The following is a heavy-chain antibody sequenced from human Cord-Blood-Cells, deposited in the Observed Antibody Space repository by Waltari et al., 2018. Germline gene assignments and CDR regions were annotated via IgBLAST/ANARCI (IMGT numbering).Heavy chain of an antibody. CDR2: INHSGNT. CDR3: ARGQHVPSNWFDP. J-gene: IGHJ5*02. CDR1: GGSFSGYY. Sequence: QVQLQQWGAGLLKPSATLSLTCAVYGGSFSGYYWGCIRRPPGKGLAGIGEINHSGNTNSTPSLNGPVTISGDTSKNQFSLKLSSVTAADTAVYDCARGQHVPSNWFDPWGQGTLVTVSS. V-gene: IGHV4-34*01. D-gene: IGHD2-2*01.